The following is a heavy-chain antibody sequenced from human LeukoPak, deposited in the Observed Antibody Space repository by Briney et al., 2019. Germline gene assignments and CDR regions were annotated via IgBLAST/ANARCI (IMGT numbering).Heavy chain of an antibody. V-gene: IGHV1-69*13. CDR1: GGSFSSYA. CDR2: IIPIFGTA. Sequence: PGASVKVSCKASGGSFSSYAISWVRQAPGQGLEWMGGIIPIFGTANYAQKFQGRVTITADESTSTAYMELSSLRSEDTAVYYCARVSFPARNWFDPWGQGTLVTVSS. CDR3: ARVSFPARNWFDP. J-gene: IGHJ5*02.